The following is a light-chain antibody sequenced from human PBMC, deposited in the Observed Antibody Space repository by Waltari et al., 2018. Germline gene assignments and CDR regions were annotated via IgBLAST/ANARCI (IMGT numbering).Light chain of an antibody. J-gene: IGLJ3*02. CDR2: DGN. CDR1: SSDVGSHDL. CDR3: CSDEGDNTWV. V-gene: IGLV2-23*01. Sequence: SPGQSITISCTGTSSDVGSHDLVSWYQQFPGKAPKLIIYDGNKRPSRVSNRFSGFQSGNTATLTISGLQAEDEADYYCCSDEGDNTWVFGGGTKVTVL.